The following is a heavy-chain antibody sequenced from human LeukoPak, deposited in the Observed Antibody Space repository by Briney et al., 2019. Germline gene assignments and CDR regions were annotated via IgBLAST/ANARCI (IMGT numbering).Heavy chain of an antibody. CDR2: ISGSGGST. J-gene: IGHJ6*03. CDR3: AKRNDYGDYGAGVDYMDV. CDR1: GFTFSSYG. D-gene: IGHD4-17*01. V-gene: IGHV3-23*01. Sequence: PGGTLRLSCAASGFTFSSYGMSWVRQAPGKGLEWVSAISGSGGSTYYADSVKGRFTISRDNSKNTLYLQMNSLRAEDTAVYYCAKRNDYGDYGAGVDYMDVWGKGTTVTISS.